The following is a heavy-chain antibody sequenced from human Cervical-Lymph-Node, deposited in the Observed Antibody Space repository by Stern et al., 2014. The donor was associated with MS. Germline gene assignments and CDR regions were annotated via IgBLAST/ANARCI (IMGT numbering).Heavy chain of an antibody. J-gene: IGHJ4*02. CDR3: ARGRGGNYRYYFDY. D-gene: IGHD4-23*01. Sequence: EVQLVESGGGLVKPGGSLRLSCAASGFTFSSYSMNWVRQAPGTALEWVASISSGGSYIYYADSLKGRFTISRDNAKNSLYLQMNSLRAEDTAVYYCARGRGGNYRYYFDYWGQGTLVTVSS. CDR1: GFTFSSYS. CDR2: ISSGGSYI. V-gene: IGHV3-21*01.